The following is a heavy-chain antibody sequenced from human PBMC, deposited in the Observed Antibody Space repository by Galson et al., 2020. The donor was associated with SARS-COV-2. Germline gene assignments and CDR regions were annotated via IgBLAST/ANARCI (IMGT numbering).Heavy chain of an antibody. D-gene: IGHD6-13*01. V-gene: IGHV3-48*03. Sequence: GESLKISCAASGFAFSYYEMNWVRQAPGKGLEWVSYVSNTGGTIYYADSVKGRFTISRDNAKNSLYLQMNSLRAEDTAVYYCARDLIAASGRAFDCWGQGTLVTVSS. J-gene: IGHJ4*02. CDR2: VSNTGGTI. CDR3: ARDLIAASGRAFDC. CDR1: GFAFSYYE.